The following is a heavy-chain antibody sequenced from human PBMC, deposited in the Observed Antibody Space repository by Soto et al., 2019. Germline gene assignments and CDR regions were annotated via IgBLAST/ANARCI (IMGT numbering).Heavy chain of an antibody. Sequence: QVQLVESGGVLVKPGGSLRLSCAASGFTFSDYYMSWLRQAPGQGLEWVSDITTSGVTTYYAESVKGRFTISRDNGKNTAYLEMGSLRAEDTAVYYCARETKIVVGDDANQYNHYYRDVWGRGTTVTVSS. CDR3: ARETKIVVGDDANQYNHYYRDV. V-gene: IGHV3-11*01. J-gene: IGHJ6*03. CDR1: GFTFSDYY. D-gene: IGHD2-15*01. CDR2: ITTSGVTT.